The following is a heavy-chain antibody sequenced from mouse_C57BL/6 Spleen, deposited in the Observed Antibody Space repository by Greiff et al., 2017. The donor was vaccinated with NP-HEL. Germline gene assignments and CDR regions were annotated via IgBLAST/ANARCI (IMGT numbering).Heavy chain of an antibody. J-gene: IGHJ4*01. CDR1: GFTFSDYG. CDR3: ARSAYSLYAMDY. Sequence: DVKLQESGGGLVKPGGSLKLSCAASGFTFSDYGMHWVRQAPEKGLEWVAYISSGSSTIYYADTVKGRFTISRDNAKNTLFLQMTSLRSEDTAMYYCARSAYSLYAMDYWGQGTSVTVSS. CDR2: ISSGSSTI. V-gene: IGHV5-17*01. D-gene: IGHD2-10*01.